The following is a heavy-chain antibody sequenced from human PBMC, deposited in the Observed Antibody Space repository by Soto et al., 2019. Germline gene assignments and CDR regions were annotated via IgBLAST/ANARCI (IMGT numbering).Heavy chain of an antibody. CDR1: GFSFSNYA. J-gene: IGHJ4*02. D-gene: IGHD4-17*01. V-gene: IGHV3-23*01. CDR2: FSAGGRA. Sequence: EVQLLESGGGLVQPGGSLRLSCEASGFSFSNYALSWVRQAPGKGLEWVSTFSAGGRAYYADSVKGRFTIAKDFSKNTLHLQTISLRAEDTAVYFCAKESMPEHYGDTLFDHWGQGTRVTVSS. CDR3: AKESMPEHYGDTLFDH.